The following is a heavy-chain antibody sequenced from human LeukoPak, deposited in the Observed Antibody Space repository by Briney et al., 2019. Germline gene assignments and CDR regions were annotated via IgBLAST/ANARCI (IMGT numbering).Heavy chain of an antibody. D-gene: IGHD3-10*01. CDR3: ARHAWILWPTAYYFDY. J-gene: IGHJ4*02. V-gene: IGHV4-39*01. Sequence: PSETLSLTCTVSGGSISSSSYYWGWIRQPPGKGLEWIGSIYYSGSTYYNPSLKSRVTISVDTSKNQFSLKLSSVTAADTAVYYCARHAWILWPTAYYFDYWGQGTLVTVSS. CDR1: GGSISSSSYY. CDR2: IYYSGST.